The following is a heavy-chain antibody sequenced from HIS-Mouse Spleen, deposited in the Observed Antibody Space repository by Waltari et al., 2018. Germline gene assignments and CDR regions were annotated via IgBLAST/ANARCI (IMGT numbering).Heavy chain of an antibody. CDR3: AKASSGWLDY. J-gene: IGHJ4*02. D-gene: IGHD6-19*01. CDR2: ISYDGSNK. Sequence: QVQLVESGGGVVQPGGSLSLSCAASGFPFGSAGMTGVRQAPGKGLEWVAVISYDGSNKYYADSVKGRFTISRDNSKNTLYLQMNSLRAEDTAVYYCAKASSGWLDYWGQGTLVTVSS. CDR1: GFPFGSAG. V-gene: IGHV3-30*18.